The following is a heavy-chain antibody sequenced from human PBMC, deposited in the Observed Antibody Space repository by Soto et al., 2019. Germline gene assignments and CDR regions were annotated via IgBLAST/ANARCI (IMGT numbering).Heavy chain of an antibody. CDR2: ISGSGGST. CDR1: GFTFSSYA. Sequence: EVQLLESGGGVVQPGGSLRLSCAASGFTFSSYAMRRVRPAPGKGLDWGSAISGSGGSTYYPDSVKGRFTISRDNAKNTLYLQMNSLRAEETAVYYCARRGSGRYYDYWGQGTLVTVSS. D-gene: IGHD1-26*01. CDR3: ARRGSGRYYDY. V-gene: IGHV3-23*01. J-gene: IGHJ4*02.